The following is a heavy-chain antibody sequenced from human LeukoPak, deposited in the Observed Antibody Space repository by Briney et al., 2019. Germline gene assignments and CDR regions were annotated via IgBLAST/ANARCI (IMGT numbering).Heavy chain of an antibody. D-gene: IGHD5-12*01. CDR3: AKDGAWLRFDD. Sequence: GGSLRLSCAASGFTFSSYGMHWARQAPGKGLEWVSGISPGGGPTYYADSVRGRFTISRDDSKNTLYLQMKNLRAEDTAVYYCAKDGAWLRFDDWGQGILVTVSS. CDR2: ISPGGGPT. J-gene: IGHJ4*02. CDR1: GFTFSSYG. V-gene: IGHV3-23*01.